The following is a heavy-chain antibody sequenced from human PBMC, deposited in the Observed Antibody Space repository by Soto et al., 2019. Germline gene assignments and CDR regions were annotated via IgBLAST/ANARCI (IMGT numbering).Heavy chain of an antibody. Sequence: QVQLVESGGGVVQPGRSLRLSCAASGFTFSSYGMHWVRQAPGKGLEWVAVISYDGSNKYYAYSVKGRFTISRDNSKNKLYLQMNSLRAEDTAVYYCAKEGHDDYGDYVSAFDIWGQGTMVTVSS. J-gene: IGHJ3*02. CDR2: ISYDGSNK. CDR1: GFTFSSYG. CDR3: AKEGHDDYGDYVSAFDI. D-gene: IGHD4-17*01. V-gene: IGHV3-30*18.